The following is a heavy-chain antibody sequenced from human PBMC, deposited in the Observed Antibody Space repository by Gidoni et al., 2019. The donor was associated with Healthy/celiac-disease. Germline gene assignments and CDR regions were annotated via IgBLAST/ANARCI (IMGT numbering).Heavy chain of an antibody. CDR2: ISSSSSYI. J-gene: IGHJ6*02. Sequence: EVQLVESGGGLVKPGGSLRLSCAASGFTFSSYRMHWVRQAPGKGLEWVSSISSSSSYIYYADSVKGRFTISRDNAKNSLYLQMNSLRAEDTAVYYCARDDYSNYADGEYYYYYGMDVWGQGTTVTVSS. V-gene: IGHV3-21*01. D-gene: IGHD4-4*01. CDR1: GFTFSSYR. CDR3: ARDDYSNYADGEYYYYYGMDV.